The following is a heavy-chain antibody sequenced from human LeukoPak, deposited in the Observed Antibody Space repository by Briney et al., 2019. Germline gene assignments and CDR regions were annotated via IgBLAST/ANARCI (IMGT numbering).Heavy chain of an antibody. Sequence: SETLSLTCTVSGGSISSYYWSWIRQPPGKGLEWIGYIYYSGSTNYNPSLKGRVTISVDTSKNQFSLKLSSVTAADTAVYYCASTMYSSGWPYFDYWGQGTLVTVSS. D-gene: IGHD6-19*01. CDR3: ASTMYSSGWPYFDY. J-gene: IGHJ4*02. CDR2: IYYSGST. CDR1: GGSISSYY. V-gene: IGHV4-59*08.